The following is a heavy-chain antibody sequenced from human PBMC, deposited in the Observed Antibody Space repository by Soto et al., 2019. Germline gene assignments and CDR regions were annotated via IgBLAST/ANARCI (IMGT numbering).Heavy chain of an antibody. Sequence: SETLSLTCAVCGYSISSGYYWGWIRQPPGKGLEWIGSIYHSVSTYYNPSLKSRVTISVETSKNQFSLKLSSVTAADKAVYYCARDNIKRSGWFTDYFGQGTLVTVSS. D-gene: IGHD6-19*01. J-gene: IGHJ4*02. V-gene: IGHV4-38-2*02. CDR1: GYSISSGYY. CDR3: ARDNIKRSGWFTDY. CDR2: IYHSVST.